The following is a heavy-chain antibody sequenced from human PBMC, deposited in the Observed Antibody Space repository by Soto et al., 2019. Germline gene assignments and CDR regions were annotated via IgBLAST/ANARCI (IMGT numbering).Heavy chain of an antibody. Sequence: GGSLRLSCAASGFTFSSYWMSWVRQAPGKGLEWVANIKQDGSEKYYVDSVKGRFTISRDNAKNSLYLQMNSLRAEDTAVYYCARDSGGPYDYGDYAIDYWGQGTLVTVSS. CDR3: ARDSGGPYDYGDYAIDY. V-gene: IGHV3-7*01. CDR2: IKQDGSEK. CDR1: GFTFSSYW. J-gene: IGHJ4*02. D-gene: IGHD4-17*01.